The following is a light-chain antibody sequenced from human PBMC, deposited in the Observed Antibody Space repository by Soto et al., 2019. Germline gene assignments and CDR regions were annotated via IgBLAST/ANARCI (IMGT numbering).Light chain of an antibody. Sequence: IVFATSLGPRSFCTRRKDPPSCRASQSVSSSYLAWYQQKPGQAPRLLISGASGRATGIPVRFSSGGSETDFTLTISSLEPEDFAVYYCQQRADWPITSGQVGRLEIK. CDR3: QQRADWPIT. CDR1: QSVSSSY. V-gene: IGKV3D-20*02. J-gene: IGKJ5*01. CDR2: GAS.